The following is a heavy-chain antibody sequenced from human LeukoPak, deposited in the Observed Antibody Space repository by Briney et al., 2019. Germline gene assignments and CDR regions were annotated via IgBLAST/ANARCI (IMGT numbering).Heavy chain of an antibody. D-gene: IGHD3-22*01. J-gene: IGHJ4*02. V-gene: IGHV3-21*01. CDR3: DGSGYYCRFYY. CDR2: ISSSSSYI. Sequence: GGSLRLSCAASGFTFSSYSMNWVRQAPGKGLGWVSSISSSSSYIYYAYSVKSRFTITRHNTKNSLYLQMHSLRAEDTAVYYCDGSGYYCRFYYWGQGTLVTVSS. CDR1: GFTFSSYS.